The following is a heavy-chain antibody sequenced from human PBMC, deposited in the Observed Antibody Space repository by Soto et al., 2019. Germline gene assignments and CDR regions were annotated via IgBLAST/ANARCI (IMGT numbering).Heavy chain of an antibody. CDR3: GRVSGESSDYEAS. D-gene: IGHD7-27*01. V-gene: IGHV4-4*07. CDR2: LNTYGNT. CDR1: GGSISSYR. Sequence: QVQLQESGPGLVRPSETLSLTCTVSGGSISSYRWSWIRQPAGKGLEWIGRLNTYGNTHYNPSLKSRVTVSVDTSRNQSFLTLRSVTAADSAVYHCGRVSGESSDYEASWGQGTPVIVSS. J-gene: IGHJ5*02.